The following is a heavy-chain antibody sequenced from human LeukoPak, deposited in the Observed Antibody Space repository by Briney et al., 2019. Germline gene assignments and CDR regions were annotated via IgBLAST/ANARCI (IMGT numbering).Heavy chain of an antibody. Sequence: GESLKISCQGSGYSFTSYWISWVRQLPGKGLEWMGRIDPSDSYTNYSPSFQGHVTISADKSISTAYLQWSSLKASDTAMYYCARLQISNSGYYYGMDVWGQGTTVTVSS. CDR2: IDPSDSYT. V-gene: IGHV5-10-1*01. J-gene: IGHJ6*02. CDR1: GYSFTSYW. CDR3: ARLQISNSGYYYGMDV. D-gene: IGHD4-23*01.